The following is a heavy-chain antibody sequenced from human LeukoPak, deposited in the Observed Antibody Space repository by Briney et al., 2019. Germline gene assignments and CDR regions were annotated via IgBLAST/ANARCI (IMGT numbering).Heavy chain of an antibody. J-gene: IGHJ4*02. V-gene: IGHV3-30*02. CDR1: GFTFRTSW. CDR2: IRYDGSNK. CDR3: AKDRRYSGYDPSRDYFDY. D-gene: IGHD5-12*01. Sequence: GGSLRLSCGASGFTFRTSWMNWVRQAPGKGLEWVAFIRYDGSNKYYADSVKGRFTISRDNSKNTLYLQMDSLRAEDTAVYYCAKDRRYSGYDPSRDYFDYWGQGTLVTVSS.